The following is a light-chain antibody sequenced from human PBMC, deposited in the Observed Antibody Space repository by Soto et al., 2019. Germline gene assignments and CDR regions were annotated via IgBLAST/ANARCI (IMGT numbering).Light chain of an antibody. V-gene: IGLV3-21*02. CDR3: QVWDDNSDHHV. J-gene: IGLJ1*01. Sequence: SYELTQTSSVSVAPGQTARISCGGNNIGGKSVNWYQQKPGQAPVVVVYDDSDRPSGIPERFSGSNSGNTATLTISRVEAGDEADYHCQVWDDNSDHHVFGTGTKVTVL. CDR1: NIGGKS. CDR2: DDS.